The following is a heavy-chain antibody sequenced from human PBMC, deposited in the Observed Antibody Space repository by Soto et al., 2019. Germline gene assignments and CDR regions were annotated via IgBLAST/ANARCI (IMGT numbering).Heavy chain of an antibody. CDR3: ARLLSGGDFWSGYYVGSFDYYYYYMDV. CDR2: IYYSGST. D-gene: IGHD3-3*01. CDR1: GGSISSSSYY. V-gene: IGHV4-39*01. Sequence: SETLSLTCTVSGGSISSSSYYWGWIRQPPGKGLEWIGSIYYSGSTYYNPSLKSRVTISVDTSKNQFSLKLSSVTAADTAVYYCARLLSGGDFWSGYYVGSFDYYYYYMDVWGKGTTVTVSS. J-gene: IGHJ6*03.